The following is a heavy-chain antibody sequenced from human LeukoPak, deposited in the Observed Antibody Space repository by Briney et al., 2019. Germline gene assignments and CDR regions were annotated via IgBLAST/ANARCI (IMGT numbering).Heavy chain of an antibody. CDR3: TRGRGI. Sequence: SETLSLTCTVSGYSIISDYFWGWIRQPPGKGLEWIGTIYHSGSTDYNPSLKSRVTISVATSKNQFSLKLTSVTAADTAVYCCTRGRGIWGQGTLVTVSS. D-gene: IGHD3-10*01. V-gene: IGHV4-38-2*02. CDR1: GYSIISDYF. J-gene: IGHJ4*02. CDR2: IYHSGST.